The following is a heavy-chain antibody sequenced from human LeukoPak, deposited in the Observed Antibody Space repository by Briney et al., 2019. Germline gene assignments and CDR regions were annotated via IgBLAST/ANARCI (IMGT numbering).Heavy chain of an antibody. CDR1: GYTFTGDY. Sequence: ASVMVSFTASGYTFTGDYMHWVRLAPGQGLEWMGRINPNSGGTNYARKFQGRVTMTRDTSISTTYMELRNLRSDDTAVYFCAKVGRFGGYNPTGFQHWGQGTLVTVSS. J-gene: IGHJ1*01. V-gene: IGHV1-2*06. CDR3: AKVGRFGGYNPTGFQH. CDR2: INPNSGGT. D-gene: IGHD5-24*01.